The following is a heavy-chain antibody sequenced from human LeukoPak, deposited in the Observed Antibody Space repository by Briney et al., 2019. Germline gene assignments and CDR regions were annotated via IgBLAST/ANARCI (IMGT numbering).Heavy chain of an antibody. V-gene: IGHV3-30*04. CDR1: GFTFSSYA. CDR2: ISYDGSNK. Sequence: GGSLRLSCAASGFTFSSYAMHWVRQAPGKGLEWVAVISYDGSNKYYADSVKGRFTISRDNSKSTLYLQMNSLRAEDTAVYYCARTPYYDFWSGYSAYFDYWGQGTLVTVSS. D-gene: IGHD3-3*01. J-gene: IGHJ4*02. CDR3: ARTPYYDFWSGYSAYFDY.